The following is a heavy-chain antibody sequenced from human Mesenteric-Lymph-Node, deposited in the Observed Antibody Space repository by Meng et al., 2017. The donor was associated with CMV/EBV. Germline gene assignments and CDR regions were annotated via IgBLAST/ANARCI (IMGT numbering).Heavy chain of an antibody. CDR2: MFHGGST. Sequence: SETLSLTCTVSGYSITSGYYWGWIRQSPGEGLEWIGSMFHGGSTNYNPSLKSRVTISLDPSKNQLSLKLNSVTAADTAVYYCARASIYYYHVDVWGQGTTVTVSS. V-gene: IGHV4-38-2*02. CDR3: ARASIYYYHVDV. J-gene: IGHJ6*02. CDR1: GYSITSGYY.